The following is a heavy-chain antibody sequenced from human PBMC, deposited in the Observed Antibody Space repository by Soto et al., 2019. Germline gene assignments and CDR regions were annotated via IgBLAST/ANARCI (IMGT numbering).Heavy chain of an antibody. Sequence: EVQLVESGGGLVKPGGSLRLSCTASGFMFSSYTMNWVRQAPGKGLEWVSSVSFRGDKYYADSLEGRFTISRDDAKNSLYLQMNSLRAEDTAVYYCARGCSSASCYYYWGQGTLVTVSS. V-gene: IGHV3-21*01. CDR2: VSFRGDK. J-gene: IGHJ4*02. CDR3: ARGCSSASCYYY. CDR1: GFMFSSYT. D-gene: IGHD2-2*01.